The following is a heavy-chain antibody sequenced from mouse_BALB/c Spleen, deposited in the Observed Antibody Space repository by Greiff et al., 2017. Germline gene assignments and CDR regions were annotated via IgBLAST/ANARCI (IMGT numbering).Heavy chain of an antibody. D-gene: IGHD1-3*01. CDR1: GYTFTDYN. V-gene: IGHV1S29*02. CDR3: ARRALNLYFDY. CDR2: IYPYNGGT. J-gene: IGHJ2*01. Sequence: EVKLQESGPELVKPGASVKISCKASGYTFTDYNMHWVKQSHGKSLEWIGYIYPYNGGTGYNQKFKSKATLTVDNSSSTAYMELRSLTSEDSAVYYCARRALNLYFDYWGQGTTLTVSS.